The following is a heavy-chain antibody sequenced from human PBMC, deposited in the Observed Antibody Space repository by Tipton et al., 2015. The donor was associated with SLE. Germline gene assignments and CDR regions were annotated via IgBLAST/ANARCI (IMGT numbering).Heavy chain of an antibody. D-gene: IGHD6-13*01. CDR1: GFTFSSYE. V-gene: IGHV3-48*03. J-gene: IGHJ4*02. Sequence: SLRLSCAASGFTFSSYEMNWVRQAPGKGLEWVSYISSSGSTIYYADSVKGRFTISRDNAKNSLYLQMKSLRVEDTAVYYCATLAELDYWGQGSLVTVSS. CDR3: ATLAELDY. CDR2: ISSSGSTI.